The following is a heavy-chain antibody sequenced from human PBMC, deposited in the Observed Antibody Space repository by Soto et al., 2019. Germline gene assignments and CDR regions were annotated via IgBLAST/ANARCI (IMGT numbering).Heavy chain of an antibody. V-gene: IGHV3-66*01. Sequence: GGSLRLSCAASGFTVSSNYMSWVRQAPGKGLEWVSVIYSGGSTYYADSVKGRFTISRDNSKNTLYLQMNSLRAEDTAVYYCASSYCTNGVCSHHFDYWGQGTLVTAPQ. CDR2: IYSGGST. D-gene: IGHD2-8*01. J-gene: IGHJ4*02. CDR1: GFTVSSNY. CDR3: ASSYCTNGVCSHHFDY.